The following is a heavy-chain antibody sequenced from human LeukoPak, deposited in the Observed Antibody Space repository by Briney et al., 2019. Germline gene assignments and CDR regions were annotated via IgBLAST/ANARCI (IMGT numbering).Heavy chain of an antibody. J-gene: IGHJ4*02. CDR2: IDSGGNT. CDR3: AKDSKRDSSGWYEMDYFDY. CDR1: GFTFSSYV. V-gene: IGHV3-23*01. D-gene: IGHD6-19*01. Sequence: PGGSLRLSCAASGFTFSSYVMSWVRQAPGKGLEWVSAIDSGGNTYYTDSVKGRFTISRDNSKNTVHLQMNSLRAEDTAVYYCAKDSKRDSSGWYEMDYFDYWGQGTLVTVSS.